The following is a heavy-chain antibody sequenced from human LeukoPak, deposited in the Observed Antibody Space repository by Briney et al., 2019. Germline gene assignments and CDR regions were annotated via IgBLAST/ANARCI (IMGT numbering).Heavy chain of an antibody. CDR1: GGSISSGGYS. CDR3: ARGEMATTYFDY. J-gene: IGHJ4*02. D-gene: IGHD5-24*01. CDR2: TYHSGST. V-gene: IGHV4-30-2*01. Sequence: PSETLSLTCAVSGGSISSGGYSWSWIRQPPGKGLEWIGYTYHSGSTYYNPSLKSRVTISVDRSKNQFSLKLSSVTAADTAVYYCARGEMATTYFDYWGQGTLVTVSS.